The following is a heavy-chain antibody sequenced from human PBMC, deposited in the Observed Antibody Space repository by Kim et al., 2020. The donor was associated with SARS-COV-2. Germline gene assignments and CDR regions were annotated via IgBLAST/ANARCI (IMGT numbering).Heavy chain of an antibody. D-gene: IGHD3-10*01. J-gene: IGHJ4*02. V-gene: IGHV1-3*01. CDR2: NT. Sequence: NTKYSQKFQGRVTITRDTSASTAYMELSSLRSEDTAVYYCARVVRGVTDYWGQGTLVTVSS. CDR3: ARVVRGVTDY.